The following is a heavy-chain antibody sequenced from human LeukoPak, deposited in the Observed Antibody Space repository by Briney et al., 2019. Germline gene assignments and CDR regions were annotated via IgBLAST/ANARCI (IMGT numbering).Heavy chain of an antibody. J-gene: IGHJ6*03. CDR3: ARGGQRWLQRYENLYYYYYYMDV. D-gene: IGHD5-24*01. V-gene: IGHV1-2*02. Sequence: ASVKVSCKASGYTFTGYYMHWVRQAPGQGLEWMGWINPNSGGTNYAQKFQGRVTMTRDTSISTAYMELSRLRSDDTAVYYCARGGQRWLQRYENLYYYYYYMDVWGKGTTVTVSS. CDR2: INPNSGGT. CDR1: GYTFTGYY.